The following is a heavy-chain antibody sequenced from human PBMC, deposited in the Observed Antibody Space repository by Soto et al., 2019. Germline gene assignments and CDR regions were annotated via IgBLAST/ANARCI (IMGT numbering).Heavy chain of an antibody. CDR3: ARSRAHCGGDCYPHDAFDI. Sequence: GASVKVSCKASGYTFTSYYMHWVRKAPGQGLEWMGIINPSGGSTSYAQKFQGRVTMTRDTSTSTVYMELSSLRSEDTAVYYCARSRAHCGGDCYPHDAFDIWGQGTMVTVSS. J-gene: IGHJ3*02. CDR1: GYTFTSYY. CDR2: INPSGGST. D-gene: IGHD2-21*02. V-gene: IGHV1-46*01.